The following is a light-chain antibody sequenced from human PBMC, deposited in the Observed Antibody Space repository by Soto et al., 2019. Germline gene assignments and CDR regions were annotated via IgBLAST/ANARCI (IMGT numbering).Light chain of an antibody. V-gene: IGLV1-47*01. CDR3: ATWDDSVSGWV. CDR2: RNN. Sequence: QSVLTQPPSASGTPGQRVTISCSGSSSNIGSNYVYWYQQLPGTAPKLLIYRNNQRPSGVPDRFSGSKSGTSASLAISGLRSEDEGDYSCATWDDSVSGWVFGGGTKLTVL. J-gene: IGLJ3*02. CDR1: SSNIGSNY.